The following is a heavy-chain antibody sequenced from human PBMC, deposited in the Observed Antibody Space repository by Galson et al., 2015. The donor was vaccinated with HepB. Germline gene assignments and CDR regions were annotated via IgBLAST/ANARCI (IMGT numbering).Heavy chain of an antibody. J-gene: IGHJ6*02. CDR3: ARVVGFYYDSSGYYYDYYYGMDV. Sequence: SLRLSCAASGFTFSSYWMSWVRQAPGKGLEWVANIKQDGSEKYYVDSVKGLFTISRDNAKNSLYLQMNSLRAEDTAVYYCARVVGFYYDSSGYYYDYYYGMDVWGQGTTVTVSS. V-gene: IGHV3-7*03. CDR2: IKQDGSEK. D-gene: IGHD3-22*01. CDR1: GFTFSSYW.